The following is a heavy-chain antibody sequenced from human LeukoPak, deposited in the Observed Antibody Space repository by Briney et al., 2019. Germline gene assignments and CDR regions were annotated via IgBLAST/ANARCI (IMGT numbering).Heavy chain of an antibody. V-gene: IGHV3-74*01. D-gene: IGHD3-22*01. Sequence: GGSLRLSCAASGFSFNIYWMHWVRQTPGKGLVWVSRINPDGRTTNYADSVKGRFTISRDNAKNTLYLQMNSLRVEDTATYYCAKVDGSGNSIFDYWGQRTLVPVSS. CDR1: GFSFNIYW. J-gene: IGHJ4*02. CDR3: AKVDGSGNSIFDY. CDR2: INPDGRTT.